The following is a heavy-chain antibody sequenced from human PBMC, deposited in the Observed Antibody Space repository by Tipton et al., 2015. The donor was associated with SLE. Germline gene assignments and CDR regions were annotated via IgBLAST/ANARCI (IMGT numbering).Heavy chain of an antibody. CDR1: GFTFSSYE. Sequence: GSLRLSCAASGFTFSSYEMNWVRQAPGKGLEWVSYISSSGSTIYYADSVKGRFTISRDNAKNSLYLQMNSLRAEDTAVYYCARGLMSSTELWWFDPWGQGTLVTGSS. CDR3: ARGLMSSTELWWFDP. J-gene: IGHJ5*02. V-gene: IGHV3-48*03. D-gene: IGHD2-2*01. CDR2: ISSSGSTI.